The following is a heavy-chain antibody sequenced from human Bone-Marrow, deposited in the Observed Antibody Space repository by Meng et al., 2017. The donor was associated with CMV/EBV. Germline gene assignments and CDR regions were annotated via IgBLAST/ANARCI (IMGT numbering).Heavy chain of an antibody. Sequence: GESLKISCAASGFTFSSYAMSWVRQAPGKGLEWVSAISGSGGSTYYADSVKGRFTISRDNSKNTLYLQMNSLRAEDTAVYYCAKDVDFWSDYPIDYWGQGTLVTVSS. J-gene: IGHJ4*02. V-gene: IGHV3-23*01. CDR1: GFTFSSYA. D-gene: IGHD3-3*01. CDR3: AKDVDFWSDYPIDY. CDR2: ISGSGGST.